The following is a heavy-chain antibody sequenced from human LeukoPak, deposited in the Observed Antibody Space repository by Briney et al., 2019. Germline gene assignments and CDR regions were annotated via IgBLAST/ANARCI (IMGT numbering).Heavy chain of an antibody. J-gene: IGHJ4*02. Sequence: SETLSLTCSVSGGSIISSNYYWGWTRQPPGKGLEWIGSIYQSGSGSSYYNPSLKSRVTISGDTSKNQFFLRLSSVTAADTAVYYCASTLRFLPYRRSDYWGQGTLVTVPS. D-gene: IGHD3-3*01. CDR3: ASTLRFLPYRRSDY. CDR1: GGSIISSNYY. V-gene: IGHV4-39*01. CDR2: IYQSGSGSS.